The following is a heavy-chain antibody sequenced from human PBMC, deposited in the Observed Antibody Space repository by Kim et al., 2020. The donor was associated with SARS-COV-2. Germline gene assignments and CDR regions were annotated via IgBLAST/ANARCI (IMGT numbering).Heavy chain of an antibody. V-gene: IGHV4-31*03. D-gene: IGHD3-3*01. Sequence: SETLSLTCTVSGGSISSGGYYWSWIRQHPGKGLEWIGYTYYSGSTYYNPSLKSRVTISVDTSKNQFSLKLSSVTAADTAVYYCARASTIFGVVIQAFDYWGQGTLVTVSS. CDR2: TYYSGST. CDR3: ARASTIFGVVIQAFDY. J-gene: IGHJ4*02. CDR1: GGSISSGGYY.